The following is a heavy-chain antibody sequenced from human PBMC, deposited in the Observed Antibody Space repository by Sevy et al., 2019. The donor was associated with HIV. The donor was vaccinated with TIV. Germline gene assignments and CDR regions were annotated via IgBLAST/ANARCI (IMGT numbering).Heavy chain of an antibody. Sequence: GGSLRLSCAASGFTFSSYAMSWVRQVPGKGLEWVSAISGSGGSTYYADSVKGRFTISRDNSKNTLYLQMNSLRAEDTAVYYCAKSYYYDSSGYRVGTFDIWGQGTMVTVSS. CDR1: GFTFSSYA. CDR2: ISGSGGST. D-gene: IGHD3-22*01. J-gene: IGHJ3*02. V-gene: IGHV3-23*01. CDR3: AKSYYYDSSGYRVGTFDI.